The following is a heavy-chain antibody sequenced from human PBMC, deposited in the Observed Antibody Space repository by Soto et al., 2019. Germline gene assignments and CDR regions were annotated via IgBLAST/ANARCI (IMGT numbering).Heavy chain of an antibody. V-gene: IGHV4-59*01. CDR2: IYYSGST. D-gene: IGHD3-22*01. CDR1: GGSISSYY. CDR3: ARDPYYDSSGYYSWFDP. J-gene: IGHJ5*02. Sequence: TETLSLTCTVSGGSISSYYRSWIRQPPGKGLEWIGYIYYSGSTNYNPSLKSRVTISVDTSKNQFSLKLSSVTAADTAVYYYARDPYYDSSGYYSWFDPWGQGTLVTVSS.